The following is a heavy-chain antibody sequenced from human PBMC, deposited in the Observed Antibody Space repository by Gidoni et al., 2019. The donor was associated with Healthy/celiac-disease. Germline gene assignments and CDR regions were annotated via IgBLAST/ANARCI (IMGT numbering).Heavy chain of an antibody. D-gene: IGHD2-15*01. V-gene: IGHV1-2*04. CDR3: ARDACSGGSCYWFDP. CDR1: YG. CDR2: INPNSGGT. J-gene: IGHJ5*02. Sequence: YGMHWVRQAPGQGLEWMGWINPNSGGTNYAQKFQGWVTMTRDTSISTAYMELSRLRSDDTAVYYCARDACSGGSCYWFDPWGQGTLVTVSS.